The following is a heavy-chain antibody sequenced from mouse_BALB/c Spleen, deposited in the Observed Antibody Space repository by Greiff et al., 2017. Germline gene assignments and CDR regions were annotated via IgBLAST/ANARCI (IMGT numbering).Heavy chain of an antibody. V-gene: IGHV14-3*02. CDR1: GFNIKDTY. CDR2: IDPANGNT. CDR3: ARDYGSSYYAMDY. Sequence: VQLQQSGAELVKPGASVKLSCTASGFNIKDTYMHWVKQRPEQGLEWIGRIDPANGNTKYAPKFQGKATITADTSSNTAYLQLSSLTSEDTAVYYCARDYGSSYYAMDYWGQGTSVTVSS. D-gene: IGHD1-1*01. J-gene: IGHJ4*01.